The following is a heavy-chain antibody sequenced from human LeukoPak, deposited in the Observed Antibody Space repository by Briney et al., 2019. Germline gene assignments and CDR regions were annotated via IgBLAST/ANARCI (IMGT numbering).Heavy chain of an antibody. V-gene: IGHV3-23*01. CDR1: GFAFSFFA. Sequence: PGGPLRLSCTACGFAFSFFAMSWLRHPPGKGLEWVSTINANSGATSYAASVRGRFTISRDNSKNKLYLQLNSLRAEDTAVYYCAKPISGGLAVTADWFDPWGQGTLVVVSS. CDR2: INANSGAT. D-gene: IGHD6-19*01. J-gene: IGHJ5*01. CDR3: AKPISGGLAVTADWFDP.